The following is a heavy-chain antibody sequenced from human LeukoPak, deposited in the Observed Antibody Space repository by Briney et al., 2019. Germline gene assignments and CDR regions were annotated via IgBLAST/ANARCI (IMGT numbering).Heavy chain of an antibody. Sequence: SVKVSCKASGGTFSTYAISWVRQAPGQGLEWMGGIIPIFGTANYAQKFQGRVTITADESTSTAYMELSSLRSEDTAVYYCARDQPYYDFWSGYYGYYYGMDVWGQGTTVTVSS. V-gene: IGHV1-69*13. CDR2: IIPIFGTA. D-gene: IGHD3-3*01. CDR3: ARDQPYYDFWSGYYGYYYGMDV. CDR1: GGTFSTYA. J-gene: IGHJ6*02.